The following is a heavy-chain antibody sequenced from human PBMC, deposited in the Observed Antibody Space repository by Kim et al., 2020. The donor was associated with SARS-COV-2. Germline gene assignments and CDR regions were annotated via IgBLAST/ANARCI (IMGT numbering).Heavy chain of an antibody. V-gene: IGHV4-39*07. Sequence: SETLSLTCTVSGGSISSSSYYWGWIRQPPGKGLEWIGSIYYSGSTYYNPSLKSRVTISVDTSKNQFSLKLSSVTAADTAVYYCARESGAVAGTRWGQGTLVTVSS. J-gene: IGHJ4*02. CDR2: IYYSGST. CDR3: ARESGAVAGTR. D-gene: IGHD6-19*01. CDR1: GGSISSSSYY.